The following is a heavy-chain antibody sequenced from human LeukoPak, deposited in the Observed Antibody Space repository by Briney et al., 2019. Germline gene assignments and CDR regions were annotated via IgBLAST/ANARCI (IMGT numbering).Heavy chain of an antibody. J-gene: IGHJ6*04. D-gene: IGHD4-23*01. Sequence: GGSLRLSCAASGFTFSSYWMHWVRQTPGEGLVWVARINTDGSSTTYADSVKGRFTISRDNAKNTLYLQMNSLRAEDTALYYCARDINGGMDVWGKGTTVTVSS. CDR3: ARDINGGMDV. CDR2: INTDGSST. V-gene: IGHV3-74*01. CDR1: GFTFSSYW.